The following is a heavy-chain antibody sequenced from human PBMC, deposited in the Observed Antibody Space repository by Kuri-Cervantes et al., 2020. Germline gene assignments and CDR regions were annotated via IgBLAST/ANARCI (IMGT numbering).Heavy chain of an antibody. CDR2: IKSKTDGGTT. V-gene: IGHV3-15*01. CDR3: AKRMSYSSSWYYFDY. Sequence: GGSLRLSCAASGFTFSNAWMSWVRQAPGKGLEWVGRIKSKTDGGTTDYAAPVKGRFTISRDDSKNTLYLQMNSLKTEDTAVYYCAKRMSYSSSWYYFDYWGQGTLVTVSS. CDR1: GFTFSNAW. J-gene: IGHJ4*02. D-gene: IGHD6-13*01.